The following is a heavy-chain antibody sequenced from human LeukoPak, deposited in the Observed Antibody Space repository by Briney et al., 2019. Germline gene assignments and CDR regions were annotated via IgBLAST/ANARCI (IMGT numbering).Heavy chain of an antibody. CDR1: GFSFDEYA. J-gene: IGHJ4*02. CDR3: AKDRSRSGRGYSYGLVY. D-gene: IGHD5-18*01. Sequence: GGSLRLSCAASGFSFDEYAMHWVRQAPGKGLEWVSLISGEGVSTYYADSAKGRFTISRDNSKSSLYLQMNRLRTEDTALYFCAKDRSRSGRGYSYGLVYWGQGTLVTVSS. V-gene: IGHV3-43*02. CDR2: ISGEGVST.